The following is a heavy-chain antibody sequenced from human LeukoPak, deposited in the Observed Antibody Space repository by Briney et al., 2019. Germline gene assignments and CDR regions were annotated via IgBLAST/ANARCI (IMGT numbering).Heavy chain of an antibody. CDR1: GGSISSGPYC. CDR2: IYYSGST. D-gene: IGHD6-13*01. Sequence: SETLSLTCTVSGGSISSGPYCWDWIRQPPGKGLEWIGSIYYSGSTFHNPSLKSRVTISVDTSKNQFSLKLNSVTAADTAVYYCARHIKSGYSRSWSSFDYWGQGTLVTVSS. V-gene: IGHV4-39*07. CDR3: ARHIKSGYSRSWSSFDY. J-gene: IGHJ4*02.